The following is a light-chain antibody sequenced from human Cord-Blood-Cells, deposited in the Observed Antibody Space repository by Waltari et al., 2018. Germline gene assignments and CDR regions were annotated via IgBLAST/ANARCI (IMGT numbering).Light chain of an antibody. CDR3: MQALQTPT. CDR1: QSLLHSNGYNY. J-gene: IGKJ1*01. CDR2: LGS. V-gene: IGKV2-28*01. Sequence: DIVMTQSPLSLPVTPGEPASISYRSSQSLLHSNGYNYLDWYLQKPGQSPQLLIYLGSNRSSGVPDRFSGSGSGTDFTLKISRVDAEDVGVYYCMQALQTPTFGQGTKVEIK.